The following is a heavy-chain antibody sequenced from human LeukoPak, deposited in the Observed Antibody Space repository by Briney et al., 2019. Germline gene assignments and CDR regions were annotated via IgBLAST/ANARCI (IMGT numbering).Heavy chain of an antibody. CDR1: GFTFSSYW. V-gene: IGHV3-74*01. CDR3: ARGRSYCSGGTCYHNFDY. CDR2: ISNDGSTT. D-gene: IGHD2-15*01. Sequence: GGSLRLSCAASGFTFSSYWVHWVRQAPGKGLVWVSRISNDGSTTNYADSVKGRFTISRDNAKNTLYLRMNSLRAEDTAVYYCARGRSYCSGGTCYHNFDYWGQGTLVTVSS. J-gene: IGHJ4*02.